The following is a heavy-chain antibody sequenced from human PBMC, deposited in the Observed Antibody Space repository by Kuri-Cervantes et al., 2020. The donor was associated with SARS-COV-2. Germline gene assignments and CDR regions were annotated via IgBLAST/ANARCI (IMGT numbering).Heavy chain of an antibody. CDR1: GFSFSNYA. Sequence: GESLKISCAASGFSFSNYAMSWVRQASGRGLEWVAVVYSSDARTYYADSAKGRFSISRDNSKNTVYLQMNSLRAEDTAAYYCASMVRGNYGMDVWGQGTTVTVSS. J-gene: IGHJ6*02. CDR2: VYSSDART. V-gene: IGHV3-23*05. CDR3: ASMVRGNYGMDV. D-gene: IGHD3-10*01.